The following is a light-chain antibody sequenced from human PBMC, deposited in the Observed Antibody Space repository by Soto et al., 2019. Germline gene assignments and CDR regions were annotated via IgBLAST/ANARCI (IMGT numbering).Light chain of an antibody. J-gene: IGKJ5*01. CDR3: QQSFSPSIT. CDR1: QTIGSY. Sequence: DIRMTQSPSSLSESVGDRVTITCRASQTIGSYLNWYQKKPGKDPKLLIYAASNLQSGVPSRFSGSGSGTDFNLTISSLQTEDFATYECQQSFSPSITVGQGTRLEI. CDR2: AAS. V-gene: IGKV1-39*01.